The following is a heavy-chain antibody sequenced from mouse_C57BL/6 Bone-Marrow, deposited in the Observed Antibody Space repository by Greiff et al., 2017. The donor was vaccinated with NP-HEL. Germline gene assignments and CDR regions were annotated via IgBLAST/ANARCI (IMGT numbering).Heavy chain of an antibody. D-gene: IGHD2-10*02. Sequence: QVQLKQPGAELVKPGASVKLSCKASGYTFTSYWMHWVKQRPGQGLEWIGMIHPNSGSTNYNEKFKSKATLTVDKSSSTAYMQLSSLTSEDSAVYYCASPSIRFAYWGQGTLVTVSA. V-gene: IGHV1-64*01. J-gene: IGHJ3*01. CDR3: ASPSIRFAY. CDR1: GYTFTSYW. CDR2: IHPNSGST.